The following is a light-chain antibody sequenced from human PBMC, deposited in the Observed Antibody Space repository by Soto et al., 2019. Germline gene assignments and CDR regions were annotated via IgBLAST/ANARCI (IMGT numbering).Light chain of an antibody. J-gene: IGLJ3*02. CDR1: TGAVTSGYY. Sequence: QTVVTQEPSLTVSQGGTVTLTCASSTGAVTSGYYPGWFQQRPGQAPTSLIHSTSIKHSWTPARFSGSLLGGKAALTLSAVQPEDEADYYCLLYFDGAQVFGGGTKVTVL. CDR3: LLYFDGAQV. CDR2: STS. V-gene: IGLV7-43*01.